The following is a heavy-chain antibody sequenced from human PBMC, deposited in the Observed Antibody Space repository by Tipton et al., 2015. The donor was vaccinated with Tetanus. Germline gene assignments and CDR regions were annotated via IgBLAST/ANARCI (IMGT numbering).Heavy chain of an antibody. CDR2: ISSTSSYI. CDR1: GFIFSSYT. J-gene: IGHJ4*02. CDR3: ASGSALDY. D-gene: IGHD6-25*01. V-gene: IGHV3-21*01. Sequence: SLRLSCEVSGFIFSSYTMNWVRQAPGKGPEWVSSISSTSSYIYYADSVKGRFTISRDNAKNSLYLQMDSLRAEDTVVYYCASGSALDYWGQGILVTVSS.